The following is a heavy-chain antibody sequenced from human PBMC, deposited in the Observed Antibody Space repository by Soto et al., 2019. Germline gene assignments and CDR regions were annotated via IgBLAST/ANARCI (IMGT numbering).Heavy chain of an antibody. J-gene: IGHJ4*02. CDR2: IFYGGSTHYSGST. Sequence: PSETLSLTCTVSGGSISSTGYYWAWIRQSPGKGLEWIGSIFYGGSTHYSGSTYYNPSLKSRVTISVDTSNNQFSLRLSSVTAADTSVYYCASPPLPGMAVGRGDWGQGTLVTVSS. D-gene: IGHD6-19*01. CDR3: ASPPLPGMAVGRGD. V-gene: IGHV4-39*01. CDR1: GGSISSTGYY.